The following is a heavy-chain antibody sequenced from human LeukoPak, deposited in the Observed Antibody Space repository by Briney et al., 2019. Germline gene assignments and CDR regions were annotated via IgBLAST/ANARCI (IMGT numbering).Heavy chain of an antibody. CDR3: AKEFGNRVSGSYEVGLDY. Sequence: GGSLRLSCAASGFTFSSYAMSWVRQAPGKGLEWVSAISGSGGSTYYADYVKGRFTISRDNSKNTLYLQMNSLRAEDTAVYYCAKEFGNRVSGSYEVGLDYWGQGTLVTVSS. CDR2: ISGSGGST. D-gene: IGHD3-10*01. V-gene: IGHV3-23*01. J-gene: IGHJ4*02. CDR1: GFTFSSYA.